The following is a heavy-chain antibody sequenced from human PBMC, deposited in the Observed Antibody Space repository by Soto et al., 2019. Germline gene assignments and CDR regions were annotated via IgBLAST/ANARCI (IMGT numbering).Heavy chain of an antibody. CDR2: INHSGST. V-gene: IGHV4-34*01. CDR3: ARIRDSYGSDRRCAFDI. Sequence: SETLSLTCTVSGGSISSYYWSWIRQPQGKGLEWIGDINHSGSTNYNPSLKSRVTISVDASKNQFSLKLSSVTAADTAVYYCARIRDSYGSDRRCAFDIWGQGTMVNVSS. J-gene: IGHJ3*02. D-gene: IGHD5-18*01. CDR1: GGSISSYY.